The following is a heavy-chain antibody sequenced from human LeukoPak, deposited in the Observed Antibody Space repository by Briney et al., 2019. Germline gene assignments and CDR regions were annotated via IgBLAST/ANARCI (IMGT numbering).Heavy chain of an antibody. J-gene: IGHJ4*02. Sequence: GGSLRLSCAASGFTFSSYAMSWVRQAPGKGLKWVSAISGSGGSTYYADSVKGRFTISRDNSKNTLYLQMNSLRAEDTAVYYCAKESRALRFLEWSRRYYFDYWGQGTLVTVSS. D-gene: IGHD3-3*01. CDR3: AKESRALRFLEWSRRYYFDY. CDR2: ISGSGGST. CDR1: GFTFSSYA. V-gene: IGHV3-23*01.